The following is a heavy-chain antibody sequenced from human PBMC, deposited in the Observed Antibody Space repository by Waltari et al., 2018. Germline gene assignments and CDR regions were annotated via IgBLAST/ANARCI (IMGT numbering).Heavy chain of an antibody. CDR1: GGSFSGFF. V-gene: IGHV4-34*01. J-gene: IGHJ5*02. CDR2: INHSGST. CDR3: ARGRRWQEFSS. Sequence: QVQLQQWGAGPLKNSETLSLTCAVYGGSFSGFFWIWIRQPPGKGLEWIGEINHSGSTNYNPSLESRVTISLDTSKKHFSLKLNSVTAADTAVYYCARGRRWQEFSSWGQGTLVTVSS. D-gene: IGHD3-3*01.